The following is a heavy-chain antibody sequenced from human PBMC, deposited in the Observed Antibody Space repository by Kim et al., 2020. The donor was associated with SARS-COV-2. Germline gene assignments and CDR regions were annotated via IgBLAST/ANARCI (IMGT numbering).Heavy chain of an antibody. CDR1: GFTFRSYG. Sequence: GGSLRLSCAASGFTFRSYGMHWVRQAPGKGLEWVAVISYDGSNKYYADSVKGRFTISRDNSKNTLYLQMNSLRAEDTAVYYCARDPTYYDILTGYYYPYYCYGMDVWGQGTTVTVSS. V-gene: IGHV3-33*05. J-gene: IGHJ6*02. D-gene: IGHD3-9*01. CDR3: ARDPTYYDILTGYYYPYYCYGMDV. CDR2: ISYDGSNK.